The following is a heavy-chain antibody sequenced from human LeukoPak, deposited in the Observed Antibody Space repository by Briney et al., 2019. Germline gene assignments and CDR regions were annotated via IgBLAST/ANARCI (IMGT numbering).Heavy chain of an antibody. CDR1: GYSFTSYW. Sequence: GESLKISCKGSGYSFTSYWIGWVRQMPGKGLEWMGIIYPGDSDTRYSPSFQGQVTISADKSISTAYLQWSSLKASDTAMYYCARQSEYCGSGSYWHYWGQGTLVTVSS. J-gene: IGHJ4*02. D-gene: IGHD3-10*01. CDR2: IYPGDSDT. CDR3: ARQSEYCGSGSYWHY. V-gene: IGHV5-51*01.